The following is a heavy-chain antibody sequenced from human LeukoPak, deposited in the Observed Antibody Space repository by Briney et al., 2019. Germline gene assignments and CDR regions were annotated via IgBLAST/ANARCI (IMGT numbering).Heavy chain of an antibody. V-gene: IGHV4-39*01. J-gene: IGHJ4*02. D-gene: IGHD3-3*01. CDR3: ARHSRFDFWSGYLWYFDY. Sequence: SETLSLTCTVSGGSISSSSYYWGWIRQPPGKGLEWIGSIYYSGSTYYNPSLKSRVTISVDTSKNQFSLKLSSVTAADTAVYHCARHSRFDFWSGYLWYFDYWGQGTLVTVSS. CDR1: GGSISSSSYY. CDR2: IYYSGST.